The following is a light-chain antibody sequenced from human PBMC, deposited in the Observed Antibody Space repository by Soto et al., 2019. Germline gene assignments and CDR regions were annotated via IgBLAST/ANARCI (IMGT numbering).Light chain of an antibody. Sequence: EIVLTQSPGTLSLSPGDTATLSCRASQTISSNFLAWYQQKPGQAPRLLIYTVSTRATGIPDRFSGSGSGTNFIITIRRLESEDFDVYHCQQCGSSPWTFGEGNKVEIK. CDR3: QQCGSSPWT. J-gene: IGKJ1*01. V-gene: IGKV3-20*01. CDR2: TVS. CDR1: QTISSNF.